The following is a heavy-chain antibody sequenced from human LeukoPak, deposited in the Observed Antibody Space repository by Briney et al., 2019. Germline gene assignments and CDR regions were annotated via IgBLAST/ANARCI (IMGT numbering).Heavy chain of an antibody. CDR3: AREVMGVAVTGTIDY. J-gene: IGHJ4*02. Sequence: GGSLRLSCAASGFTFSSYWMSWVRQAPGKGLEWVANIKQDGSEKYYVDSVKGRFTISRDNAKNSLYLQMNSLSADDTAVYYCAREVMGVAVTGTIDYWGQGTLVTVSS. CDR1: GFTFSSYW. D-gene: IGHD6-19*01. V-gene: IGHV3-7*03. CDR2: IKQDGSEK.